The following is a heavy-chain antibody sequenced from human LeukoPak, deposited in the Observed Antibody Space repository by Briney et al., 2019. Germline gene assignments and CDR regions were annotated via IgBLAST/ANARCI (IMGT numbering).Heavy chain of an antibody. D-gene: IGHD3-22*01. CDR2: IYYSGST. J-gene: IGHJ4*02. CDR1: GGSISSSSYY. V-gene: IGHV4-39*01. CDR3: ARNYYESSGYYPWNFDY. Sequence: SETLSLTSTVSGGSISSSSYYWGWIRQPPGKGLEWIANIYYSGSTHYNPSLKSRVTISIEKSKNQFSLKLSSVTAADTAVYYCARNYYESSGYYPWNFDYWGQGTLVTVSS.